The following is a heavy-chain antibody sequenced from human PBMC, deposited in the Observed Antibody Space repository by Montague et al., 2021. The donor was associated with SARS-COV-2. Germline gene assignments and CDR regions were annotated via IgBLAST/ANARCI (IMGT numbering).Heavy chain of an antibody. CDR3: ARDMRVGATYYYYYGMDV. V-gene: IGHV3-7*01. J-gene: IGHJ6*02. D-gene: IGHD1-26*01. CDR1: GFTFSSYW. Sequence: SLRLSCAASGFTFSSYWMSWVRQAPGEGLEWVANIKQDGSEKYYVDSVKGRFTISRDNAKNSLYLQMNSLRAEDTAVYHCARDMRVGATYYYYYGMDVWGQGTTVTVSS. CDR2: IKQDGSEK.